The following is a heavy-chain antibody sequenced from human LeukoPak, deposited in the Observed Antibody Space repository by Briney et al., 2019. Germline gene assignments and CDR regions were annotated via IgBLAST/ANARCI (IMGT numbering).Heavy chain of an antibody. Sequence: GGSLRLSCAASGFTFSSYAMSWVRLAPGKGLEWVSTIGGSGGSTYYADSVKGRFTISRDNSKNTLYLQMNSLRAEDTAVYYCAKAFRTSCYGCNMDVWGKGTTVTVSS. J-gene: IGHJ6*03. V-gene: IGHV3-23*01. D-gene: IGHD2-2*01. CDR3: AKAFRTSCYGCNMDV. CDR1: GFTFSSYA. CDR2: IGGSGGST.